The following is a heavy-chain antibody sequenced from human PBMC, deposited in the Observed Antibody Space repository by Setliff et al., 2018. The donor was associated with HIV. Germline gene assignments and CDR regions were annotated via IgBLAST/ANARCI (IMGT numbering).Heavy chain of an antibody. Sequence: SVKVSCKASGGTFSSYAISWVRQAPGQGLEWMGGIIPIFGTANYAQKFQGRVTITTDESTSTAYMELRSLRSDDTAVYYCARHCNAGTCYFYIWGQGTMVTVSS. CDR3: ARHCNAGTCYFYI. J-gene: IGHJ3*02. CDR2: IIPIFGTA. D-gene: IGHD2-15*01. V-gene: IGHV1-69*05. CDR1: GGTFSSYA.